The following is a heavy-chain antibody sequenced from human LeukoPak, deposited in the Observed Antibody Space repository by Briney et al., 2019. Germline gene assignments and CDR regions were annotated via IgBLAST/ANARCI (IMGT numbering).Heavy chain of an antibody. CDR3: ASGEQWLVLGHY. D-gene: IGHD6-19*01. V-gene: IGHV3-53*01. CDR2: IYSGGST. CDR1: GFTVSSNY. J-gene: IGHJ4*02. Sequence: GGSLRLSCAASGFTVSSNYMSWVRQAPGKGLEWVSVIYSGGSTYYADSVKGRFTISRDNSKNTLYLQMNSLRAEDTAVYYCASGEQWLVLGHYWGQGTLVTVSS.